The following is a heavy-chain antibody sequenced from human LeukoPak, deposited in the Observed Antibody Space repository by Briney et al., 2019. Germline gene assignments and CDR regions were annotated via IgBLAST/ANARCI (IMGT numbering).Heavy chain of an antibody. Sequence: GGSLRLSCAASGFTVSSNYMSWVRQAPGKGLEWVSVIYSGGSTYYADSVKGRFTISRDNSKNTLYLQMNSLRAEDTAVYYCARARRVFDQAFDIWGQGEMATVSS. CDR3: ARARRVFDQAFDI. V-gene: IGHV3-66*01. CDR1: GFTVSSNY. J-gene: IGHJ3*02. D-gene: IGHD3-9*01. CDR2: IYSGGST.